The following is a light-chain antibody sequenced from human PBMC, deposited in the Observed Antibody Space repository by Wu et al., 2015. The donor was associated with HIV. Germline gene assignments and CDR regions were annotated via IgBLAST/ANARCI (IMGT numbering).Light chain of an antibody. CDR1: QSVTNNL. Sequence: EIVLTQSPGTLSLSPGERATLSCRASQSVTNNLLAWYQHKPGQAPRLLIYDTSNRATGIPDRFSGSGSGTDFTLTISRPEPEDFAVYYCQQYGSSRTFGQGTKLEIK. V-gene: IGKV3-20*01. CDR3: QQYGSSRT. CDR2: DTS. J-gene: IGKJ2*01.